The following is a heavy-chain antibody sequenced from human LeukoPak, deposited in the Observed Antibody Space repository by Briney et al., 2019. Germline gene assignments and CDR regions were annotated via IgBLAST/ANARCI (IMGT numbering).Heavy chain of an antibody. J-gene: IGHJ3*02. CDR3: ARDRRRELLHAFDI. CDR1: GGSISNYF. CDR2: IHYSEPT. D-gene: IGHD1-26*01. Sequence: SETLSLTCTVSGGSISNYFWSWIRQPPRKGLEWIAYIHYSEPTNYNPSLKSRVTISLDTSKNQFSLMLNSVTAADTAVYYCARDRRRELLHAFDIWGQGTMVTVSS. V-gene: IGHV4-59*01.